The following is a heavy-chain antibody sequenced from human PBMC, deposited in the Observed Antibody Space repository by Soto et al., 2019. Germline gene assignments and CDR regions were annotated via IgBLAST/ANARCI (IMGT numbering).Heavy chain of an antibody. V-gene: IGHV3-53*01. CDR2: IYSGGST. CDR3: ARAPYSSGPGAEDAFEI. J-gene: IGHJ3*02. Sequence: PGGSLRLSCAASGFTVSSNYMSWVRQAPGKGLEWVSVIYSGGSTYYADSVKGRFTISRDNSKNTLYLQMNSLRAEDTAVYYCARAPYSSGPGAEDAFEIWGQGTMVTVSS. CDR1: GFTVSSNY. D-gene: IGHD6-19*01.